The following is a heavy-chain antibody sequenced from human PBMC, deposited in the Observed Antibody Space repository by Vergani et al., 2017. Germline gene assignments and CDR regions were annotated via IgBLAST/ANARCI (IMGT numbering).Heavy chain of an antibody. D-gene: IGHD6-19*01. Sequence: EVQLLESGGGLVQPGGSLRLSCAASGFTFSSYAMSWVRQAPGKGLEWVSAISGSGGSTYYADSVKGRFTISRDNSKNTLYLQMNSLRAEDPAVYYCAKVRVRHSSCWYYYYYYGMVVWGQGTTVTVSS. J-gene: IGHJ6*02. CDR3: AKVRVRHSSCWYYYYYYGMVV. V-gene: IGHV3-23*01. CDR1: GFTFSSYA. CDR2: ISGSGGST.